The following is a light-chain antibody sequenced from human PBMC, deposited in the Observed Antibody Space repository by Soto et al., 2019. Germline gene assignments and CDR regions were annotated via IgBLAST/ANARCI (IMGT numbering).Light chain of an antibody. J-gene: IGKJ3*01. Sequence: EIVMTQSPATLSVSPGERATLSCRVSQTVSVNLAWYQQKPGQAPRLLIYGASTRATGVPARFSGSGSGTEFTLTISSLQSEDFAVYYCQQYNDWPPFTFGPGTRVDIK. V-gene: IGKV3-15*01. CDR1: QTVSVN. CDR3: QQYNDWPPFT. CDR2: GAS.